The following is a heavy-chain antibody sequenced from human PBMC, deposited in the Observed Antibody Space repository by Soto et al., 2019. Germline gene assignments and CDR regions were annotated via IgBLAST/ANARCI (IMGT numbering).Heavy chain of an antibody. CDR3: ARDLTAYCGGDCYSPPFDY. D-gene: IGHD2-21*02. CDR1: GFTFISYS. J-gene: IGHJ4*02. Sequence: PGGSLRLSCAASGFTFISYSMNWVRQAPGKGLEWVSYISSSSSTIYYADSVKGRFTISRDNAKNSLYLQMNSLRDEDTAVYYCARDLTAYCGGDCYSPPFDYWGQGTLVTLL. V-gene: IGHV3-48*02. CDR2: ISSSSSTI.